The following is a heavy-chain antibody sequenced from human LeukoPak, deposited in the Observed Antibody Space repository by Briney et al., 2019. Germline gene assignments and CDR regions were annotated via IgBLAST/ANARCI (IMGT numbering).Heavy chain of an antibody. CDR1: GGTFSSYA. CDR2: ISAYNGNT. CDR3: ARLRGRWFDP. Sequence: ASVKVSCKASGGTFSSYAISWVRQAPGQGLEWMGWISAYNGNTNYAQKLQGRVTMTTDTSTSTAYMELRSLRSDDTAVYYCARLRGRWFDPWGQGTLVTVSS. J-gene: IGHJ5*02. V-gene: IGHV1-18*01.